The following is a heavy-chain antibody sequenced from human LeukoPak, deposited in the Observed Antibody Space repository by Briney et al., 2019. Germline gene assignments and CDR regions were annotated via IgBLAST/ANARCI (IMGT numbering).Heavy chain of an antibody. D-gene: IGHD2-2*01. Sequence: GASVKVSCKASGYTFTDYYLHWVRQAPGQGFEWMGWINPNSGDTNYAQKFQGRVTMTRDTSISTAHMEMSRLRSDDTAVYYCARANFLYCSSTTCLFDYWGQGTLVPSRQ. CDR2: INPNSGDT. V-gene: IGHV1-2*02. CDR3: ARANFLYCSSTTCLFDY. CDR1: GYTFTDYY. J-gene: IGHJ4*02.